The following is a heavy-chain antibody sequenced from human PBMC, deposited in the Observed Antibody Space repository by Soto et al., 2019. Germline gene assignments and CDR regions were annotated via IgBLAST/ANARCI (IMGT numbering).Heavy chain of an antibody. Sequence: PSQTLSLTCAISGDSVSSNSAAWNWIRQSPSRGLEWLGRTYYRSKWYNDYAVSVKSRITINPDTSKNQFSLQLNSVTPEDTAVYYCARDHTYYYGSGSYLRPFDYWGQGTLVTVPS. V-gene: IGHV6-1*01. CDR2: TYYRSKWYN. J-gene: IGHJ4*02. D-gene: IGHD3-10*01. CDR1: GDSVSSNSAA. CDR3: ARDHTYYYGSGSYLRPFDY.